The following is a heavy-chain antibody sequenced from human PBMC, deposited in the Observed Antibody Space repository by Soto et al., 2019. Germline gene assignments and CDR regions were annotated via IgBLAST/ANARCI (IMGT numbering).Heavy chain of an antibody. Sequence: SCTTSGFTFADHGMSWVRQAPGKGLDWLGSIRSGRYGATTEYAASVKGRFTVSRDDSKNIAYLQLNNLDTEDTGVYYCTRAPLRCSGGSYYSADSWGRGTQVTVSS. CDR3: TRAPLRCSGGSYYSADS. D-gene: IGHD2-15*01. J-gene: IGHJ4*02. V-gene: IGHV3-49*04. CDR2: IRSGRYGATT. CDR1: GFTFADHG.